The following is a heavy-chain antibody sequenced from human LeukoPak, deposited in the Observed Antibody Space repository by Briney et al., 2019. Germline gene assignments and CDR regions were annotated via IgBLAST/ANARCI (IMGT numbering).Heavy chain of an antibody. D-gene: IGHD1-14*01. Sequence: ETLSLTCTVSSYSISSGYNWAWIRQPPGKGLEWVSGISPNGVITYYADSVKGRFTISRDNSKGTVYLQMNSLRAEDTAVYYCARNQGEGAFDIWGQGTMVTVS. CDR1: SYSISSGY. J-gene: IGHJ3*02. CDR2: ISPNGVIT. V-gene: IGHV3-23*01. CDR3: ARNQGEGAFDI.